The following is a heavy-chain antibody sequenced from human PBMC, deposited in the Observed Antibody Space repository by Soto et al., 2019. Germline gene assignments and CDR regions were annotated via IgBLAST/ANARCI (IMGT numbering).Heavy chain of an antibody. CDR1: GFTFSSYA. Sequence: QVQLVESGGGVVQPGRSLRLSCAASGFTFSSYAMHWVRQAPGKGLEWVAVISYDGSNKYYADSVKGRFTISRDNSKNTLYLQMNSLRAEDTAVYYCARDPGYYGSGSYYNLFDYWGQGTLVTVSS. CDR2: ISYDGSNK. J-gene: IGHJ4*02. V-gene: IGHV3-30-3*01. D-gene: IGHD3-10*01. CDR3: ARDPGYYGSGSYYNLFDY.